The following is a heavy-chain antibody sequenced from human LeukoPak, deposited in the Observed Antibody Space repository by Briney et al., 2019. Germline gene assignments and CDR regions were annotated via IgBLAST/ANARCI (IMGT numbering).Heavy chain of an antibody. J-gene: IGHJ4*02. V-gene: IGHV4-30-2*01. CDR1: GGSISSGGYY. D-gene: IGHD6-13*01. CDR3: ARSSGIAAAGRHFDY. Sequence: SQTLSLTCTVSGGSISSGGYYWSWIRQPPGKGLEWAGYIYHSGSTYYNPSLKSRVTISVDRSKNQFSLKLSSVTAADTAVYYCARSSGIAAAGRHFDYWGQGTLVTVSS. CDR2: IYHSGST.